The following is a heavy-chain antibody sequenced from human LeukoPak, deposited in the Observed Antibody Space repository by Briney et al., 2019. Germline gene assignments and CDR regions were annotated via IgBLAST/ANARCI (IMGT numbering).Heavy chain of an antibody. CDR2: INPNSGGT. D-gene: IGHD2-2*02. V-gene: IGHV1-2*02. CDR3: ARDPNRAINAFDI. CDR1: GYTSTGYY. J-gene: IGHJ3*02. Sequence: GASVKVSCKASGYTSTGYYMHWVRQAPGQGLEWMGWINPNSGGTNYAQKFQGRVTMTRDTSISTAYMELSRLRSDDTAVYYCARDPNRAINAFDIWGQGTMVTVSS.